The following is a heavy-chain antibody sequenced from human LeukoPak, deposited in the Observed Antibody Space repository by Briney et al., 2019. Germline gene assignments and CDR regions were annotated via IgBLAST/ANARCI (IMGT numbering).Heavy chain of an antibody. J-gene: IGHJ6*03. V-gene: IGHV4-38-2*02. D-gene: IGHD3-10*01. CDR1: GYSISSGYY. Sequence: ASETLSLTCTVSGYSISSGYYWGWIRQPPGKGLEWIGSIYHSGSTYYNPSLKSRVTISVDTSKNQFSLKLSSVTAADTAVYYCARETKGINGSGRSSYYYYYMDVWGKGTTVTISS. CDR2: IYHSGST. CDR3: ARETKGINGSGRSSYYYYYMDV.